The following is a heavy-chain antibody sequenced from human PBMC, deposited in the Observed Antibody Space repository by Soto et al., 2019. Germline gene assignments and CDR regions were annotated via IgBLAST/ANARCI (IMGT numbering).Heavy chain of an antibody. CDR3: AKGKVIAVAGPYYYYGMDV. J-gene: IGHJ6*02. D-gene: IGHD6-19*01. V-gene: IGHV3-23*01. CDR1: GFTFSSYA. Sequence: PGGSLRLSCAASGFTFSSYAMSWVRQAPGKGLEWVSAISGSGGSTYYADSVKGRFTISRDNPKNTLYLQMNSLRAEDTAVYYCAKGKVIAVAGPYYYYGMDVWGQGTTVTVSS. CDR2: ISGSGGST.